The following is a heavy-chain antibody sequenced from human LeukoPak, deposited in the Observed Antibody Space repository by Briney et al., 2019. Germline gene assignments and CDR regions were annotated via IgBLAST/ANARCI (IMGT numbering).Heavy chain of an antibody. V-gene: IGHV4-4*02. CDR3: ARVGGHSGSYIFDY. D-gene: IGHD1-26*01. J-gene: IGHJ4*02. Sequence: SGTLSLTCAVSGGSISSSNWWRWVRQPPGKGLEWIGEIYHSGSTNYNPSLKSRVTISVDKSKNQFSLKLSSVTAADTAVYYCARVGGHSGSYIFDYWGQGTLVTVSS. CDR2: IYHSGST. CDR1: GGSISSSNW.